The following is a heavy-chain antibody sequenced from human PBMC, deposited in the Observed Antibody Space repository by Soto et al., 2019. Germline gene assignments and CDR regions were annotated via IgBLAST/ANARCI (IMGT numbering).Heavy chain of an antibody. CDR3: AKDLGDTMVRGVIIGY. Sequence: GGSLRLSCAASGFTFSSYAMSWVRQAPGKGLEWVSAISGSGGSTYYADSVKGRFTISRDNSKNTLYLQMNSLRAEDTAVYYCAKDLGDTMVRGVIIGYWGQGTLVTVSS. D-gene: IGHD3-10*01. CDR2: ISGSGGST. J-gene: IGHJ4*02. V-gene: IGHV3-23*01. CDR1: GFTFSSYA.